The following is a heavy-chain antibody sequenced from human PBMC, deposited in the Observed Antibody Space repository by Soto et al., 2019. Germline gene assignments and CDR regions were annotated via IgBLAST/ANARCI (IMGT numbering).Heavy chain of an antibody. J-gene: IGHJ4*02. Sequence: QVLLAQSGVEMRKPGASVKVSCKASGYTFNNYGLSWVRQAPGQGLEWMAWISVYNGNTDYAQKFQGRVSVTTDTSTTTAYMELRSLRSDDTAVYYCVRANGAKNILDYWGQGTLLSVSS. V-gene: IGHV1-18*01. CDR3: VRANGAKNILDY. CDR2: ISVYNGNT. D-gene: IGHD1-1*01. CDR1: GYTFNNYG.